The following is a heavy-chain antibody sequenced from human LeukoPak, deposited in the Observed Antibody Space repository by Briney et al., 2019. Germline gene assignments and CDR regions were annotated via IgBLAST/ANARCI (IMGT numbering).Heavy chain of an antibody. V-gene: IGHV3-48*03. D-gene: IGHD4-23*01. CDR1: GFTFSSYE. CDR3: ARDYGGSSPFDY. J-gene: IGHJ4*02. CDR2: ISSSGSTI. Sequence: GGSLRLSCAASGFTFSSYELHWVRQAPGKGLEWVSYISSSGSTIYYADSVKGRFTISRDNAKNSLYLQMNSLRAEDTAVYYCARDYGGSSPFDYWGQGTLVTVSS.